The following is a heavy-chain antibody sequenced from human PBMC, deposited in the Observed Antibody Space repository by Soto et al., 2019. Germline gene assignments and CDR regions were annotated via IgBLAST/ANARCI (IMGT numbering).Heavy chain of an antibody. CDR1: GFTFSKYA. Sequence: GGSLRLSCAASGFTFSKYALTWVRQAPGKGLEWVSAISGSGESRYDADSVKGRFTISRDNSKNTLYLEMNSLRPEDTAMYYCTRDASRDSSARGWFDPWGQGTLVTVSS. J-gene: IGHJ5*02. CDR3: TRDASRDSSARGWFDP. V-gene: IGHV3-23*01. CDR2: ISGSGESR. D-gene: IGHD6-13*01.